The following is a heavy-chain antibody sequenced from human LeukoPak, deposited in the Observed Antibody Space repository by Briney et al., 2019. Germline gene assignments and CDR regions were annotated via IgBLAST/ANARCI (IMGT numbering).Heavy chain of an antibody. Sequence: GGSLRLSCAASGFTVSSNYMSWVRQAPGKGLEWVSVIYSGGSTYYADSVKGRFTISRDNSKNTLYLQMNSLRAEDTAVYYCAKAIAYYDILTGYYYNWFDPWGQGTLVTVSS. CDR2: IYSGGST. J-gene: IGHJ5*02. D-gene: IGHD3-9*01. V-gene: IGHV3-53*01. CDR1: GFTVSSNY. CDR3: AKAIAYYDILTGYYYNWFDP.